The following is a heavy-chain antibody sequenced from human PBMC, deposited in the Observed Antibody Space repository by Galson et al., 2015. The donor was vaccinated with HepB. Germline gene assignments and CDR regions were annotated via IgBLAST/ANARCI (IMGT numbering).Heavy chain of an antibody. CDR1: GFTFSSYS. CDR2: ISSSSSYI. D-gene: IGHD1-1*01. CDR3: ARDPPDPPTWKIFDY. Sequence: SLRLSCAASGFTFSSYSMNWVRQAPGKGLEWVSSISSSSSYIYYADSVKGRFTISRDNAKNSLYLQMNSLRAEDTAVYYCARDPPDPPTWKIFDYWGQRTLVTVSS. V-gene: IGHV3-21*01. J-gene: IGHJ4*02.